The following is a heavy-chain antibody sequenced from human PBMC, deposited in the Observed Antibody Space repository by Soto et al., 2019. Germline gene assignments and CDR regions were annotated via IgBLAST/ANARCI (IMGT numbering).Heavy chain of an antibody. CDR3: ARGPYDSSGYYYVLFDY. J-gene: IGHJ4*02. Sequence: QVQLVQSGAEVKKPGASVKVSCKASGYTFTSYAMHWVRQAPGQRLEWMGWINAGNGNTKYSQKFQGRVNITRDTSASTAYMELSSLRSEDTAVYYCARGPYDSSGYYYVLFDYWGQGTLVTVSS. CDR2: INAGNGNT. D-gene: IGHD3-22*01. CDR1: GYTFTSYA. V-gene: IGHV1-3*01.